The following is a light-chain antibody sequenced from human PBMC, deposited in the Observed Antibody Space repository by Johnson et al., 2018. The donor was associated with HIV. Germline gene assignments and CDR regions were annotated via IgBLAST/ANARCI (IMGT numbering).Light chain of an antibody. J-gene: IGLJ1*01. CDR3: GTWDSSLSAYV. CDR1: SSNIGKNY. V-gene: IGLV1-51*01. CDR2: DNH. Sequence: QSVLTQPPSVSAAPGQKVTISCSGSSSNIGKNYVSWYQQLPGTAPKLLIFDNHKRPSGIPDRFYGSKSGTSATMGITGLQTGDEADYYCGTWDSSLSAYVFGTGTKVTVL.